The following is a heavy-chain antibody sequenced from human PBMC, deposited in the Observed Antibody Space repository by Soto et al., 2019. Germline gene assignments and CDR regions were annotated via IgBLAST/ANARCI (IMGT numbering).Heavy chain of an antibody. CDR3: ARHYSSGWGLDY. V-gene: IGHV1-69*02. Sequence: SVKVSCKASGYTFSSYTISWVRQAPGQGLEWMGRITPILGIANYAQKFQGRVTITADKSTSTAYMELSSLRSEDTAVYYCARHYSSGWGLDYWGQGTLVTVSS. D-gene: IGHD6-19*01. J-gene: IGHJ4*02. CDR1: GYTFSSYT. CDR2: ITPILGIA.